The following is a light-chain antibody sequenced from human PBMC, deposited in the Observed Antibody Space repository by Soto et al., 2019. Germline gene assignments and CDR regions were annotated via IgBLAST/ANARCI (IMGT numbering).Light chain of an antibody. Sequence: QAVVTQPPSASGTPGQRVTISCSGSSSNIGSNTVNWYQQLPGTAPKLLIYSNYQRPSGVPDRFSGSKSGTSASLAISGLQSEDVADYYCAAWDDSLNGVLFGRGTKLTVL. CDR1: SSNIGSNT. V-gene: IGLV1-44*01. CDR3: AAWDDSLNGVL. CDR2: SNY. J-gene: IGLJ2*01.